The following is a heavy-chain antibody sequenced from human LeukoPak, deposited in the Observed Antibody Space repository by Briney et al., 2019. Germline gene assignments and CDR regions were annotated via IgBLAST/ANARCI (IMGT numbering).Heavy chain of an antibody. CDR3: ARALWYGSGKDYYYGMDV. CDR1: GGSFSAYY. CDR2: IYQSGSP. J-gene: IGHJ6*02. D-gene: IGHD3-10*01. Sequence: PSETLSLTCAVYGGSFSAYYWSWIRQPPGKGLEWIGEIYQSGSPNYNPSLKSRVTISVDKSKNHFSLKLSSVTAADTAVYYCARALWYGSGKDYYYGMDVWGQGTTVTVSS. V-gene: IGHV4-34*01.